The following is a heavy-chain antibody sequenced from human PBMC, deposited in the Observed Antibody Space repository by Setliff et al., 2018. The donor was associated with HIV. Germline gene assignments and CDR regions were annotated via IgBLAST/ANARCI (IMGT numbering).Heavy chain of an antibody. CDR1: GGSISSGGNY. V-gene: IGHV4-39*07. CDR3: ARPDRGSWYSWFDP. Sequence: SETLSLTCTVSGGSISSGGNYWGWIRQPPGKGLEWIGSIYHSVSIHYNPSLKSRVTISIDTSKNQFSLKLSSVTAADTAVYYCARPDRGSWYSWFDPWGQGTLVTVS. CDR2: IYHSVSI. J-gene: IGHJ5*02. D-gene: IGHD6-13*01.